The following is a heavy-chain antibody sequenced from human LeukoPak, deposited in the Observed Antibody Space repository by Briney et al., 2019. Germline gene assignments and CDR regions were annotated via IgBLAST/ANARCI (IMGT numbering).Heavy chain of an antibody. Sequence: GGSLRLSCAASGFTFSSYWMSWVRQAPGKGLEWVANIKQDGSEKYYVDSVKGRFTISRDNAKNSLYLQVNSLRAEDTAVYYCARIYCSSTSCYGGQIDYWGQGTLVTVSS. J-gene: IGHJ4*02. CDR3: ARIYCSSTSCYGGQIDY. D-gene: IGHD2-2*01. V-gene: IGHV3-7*01. CDR2: IKQDGSEK. CDR1: GFTFSSYW.